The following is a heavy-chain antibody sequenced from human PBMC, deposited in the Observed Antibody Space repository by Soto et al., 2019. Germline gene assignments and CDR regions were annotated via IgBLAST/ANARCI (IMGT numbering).Heavy chain of an antibody. V-gene: IGHV1-69*13. CDR1: GGTFSSYA. Sequence: SVKVSCKASGGTFSSYAISWVRQAPGQGLEWMGGIIPIFGTANYAQKFQGRVTITADESTSTAYMELSSLRSEDTAVYYCAREFGGPQQLLTWGSSGRPPYYFDYWGQGTLVTVSS. CDR3: AREFGGPQQLLTWGSSGRPPYYFDY. J-gene: IGHJ4*02. CDR2: IIPIFGTA. D-gene: IGHD6-13*01.